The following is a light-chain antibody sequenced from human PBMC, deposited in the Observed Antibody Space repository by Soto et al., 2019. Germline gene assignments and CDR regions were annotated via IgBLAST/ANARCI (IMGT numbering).Light chain of an antibody. V-gene: IGKV3D-20*01. J-gene: IGKJ4*01. CDR1: QSVSNTY. CDR2: DAS. Sequence: EILMTQSPATLSVSPGERATLSCRASQSVSNTYLAWYQQKPGLAPRLLIYDASSRATGIPDRFSGSGSGTDFTLTISRLEPEDFAVYYCQQYGSSHSLTFGGGTKVDI. CDR3: QQYGSSHSLT.